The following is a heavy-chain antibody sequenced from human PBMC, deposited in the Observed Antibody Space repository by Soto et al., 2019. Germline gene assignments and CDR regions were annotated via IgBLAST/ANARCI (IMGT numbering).Heavy chain of an antibody. Sequence: EVQLLESGGGLVQPGGSLRLSCAPSGFILSNYAMNWVRQARGKGLEWVSAISGGGADTYYTESVKGRFTISRDNFKNTLYLQMNSLRAEDTAVYYCAKDTGRGGGSVFDYWGQGTLVTVSS. V-gene: IGHV3-23*01. D-gene: IGHD2-15*01. J-gene: IGHJ4*02. CDR1: GFILSNYA. CDR2: ISGGGADT. CDR3: AKDTGRGGGSVFDY.